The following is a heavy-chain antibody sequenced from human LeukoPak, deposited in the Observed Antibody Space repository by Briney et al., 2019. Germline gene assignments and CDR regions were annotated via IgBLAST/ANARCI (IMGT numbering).Heavy chain of an antibody. V-gene: IGHV3-53*01. J-gene: IGHJ4*02. CDR3: ARGEDY. Sequence: YVGGATYYADSVKGRFTISRDNSENTLYLQMKSLRAEDTAVYYCARGEDYWGQGTLVTVSS. CDR2: YVGGAT.